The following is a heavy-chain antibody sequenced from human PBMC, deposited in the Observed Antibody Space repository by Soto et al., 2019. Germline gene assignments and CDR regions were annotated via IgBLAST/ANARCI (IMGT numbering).Heavy chain of an antibody. Sequence: QVQLVQSGAEVKKPGASVKVSCKASGYTFTGYYMHWVRQAPGQGLEWMGWINPNSGGTNYAQKFQGWVTRTRDPSISSAYMELSRLRSDDTAVYYCARGGDRAAAGTYWFDPWGQGTLVTVSS. CDR2: INPNSGGT. D-gene: IGHD6-13*01. CDR3: ARGGDRAAAGTYWFDP. J-gene: IGHJ5*02. CDR1: GYTFTGYY. V-gene: IGHV1-2*04.